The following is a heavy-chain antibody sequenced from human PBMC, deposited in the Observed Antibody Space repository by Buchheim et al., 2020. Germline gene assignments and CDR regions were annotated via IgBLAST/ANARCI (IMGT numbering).Heavy chain of an antibody. V-gene: IGHV4-59*01. CDR3: ARDIDY. Sequence: QVQLQESGPGLVKPSETLSLTCTVSGGSISSYYWSWIRQPPGKGLEWIGYIYHSGSTNYIPSLKSRVTISIDTSTNPFSLQLSSVTAADTAVYYCARDIDYWGQGTL. J-gene: IGHJ4*01. CDR2: IYHSGST. CDR1: GGSISSYY.